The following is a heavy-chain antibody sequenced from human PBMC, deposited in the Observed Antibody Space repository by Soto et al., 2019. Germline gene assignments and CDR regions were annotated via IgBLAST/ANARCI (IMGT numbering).Heavy chain of an antibody. CDR2: ISGSGGST. J-gene: IGHJ5*02. Sequence: EVQLLESGGGLVQPGGSLRLSCAASGFTFSSYAMSWVRQAPGKGLEWVSAISGSGGSTYYADSVKGRFTISRDNSNNTLYLQMNSLRAEDTAVYYCAKDPLDDILTGPNWFDPWGQGTLVTVSS. D-gene: IGHD3-9*01. V-gene: IGHV3-23*01. CDR1: GFTFSSYA. CDR3: AKDPLDDILTGPNWFDP.